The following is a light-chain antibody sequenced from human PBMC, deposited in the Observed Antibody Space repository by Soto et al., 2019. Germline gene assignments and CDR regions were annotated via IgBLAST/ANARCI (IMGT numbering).Light chain of an antibody. CDR3: QQYGSSPPWT. V-gene: IGKV3-20*01. CDR2: GAS. Sequence: LSQSPGSLSLTTGERATLSCRASQSVSSSYLAWYQQKPGQAPRLLIYGASSRATGIPDRFSGSGSGTDFTLTISRLEPEDFAVYYCQQYGSSPPWTFGQGTIVDVK. CDR1: QSVSSSY. J-gene: IGKJ1*01.